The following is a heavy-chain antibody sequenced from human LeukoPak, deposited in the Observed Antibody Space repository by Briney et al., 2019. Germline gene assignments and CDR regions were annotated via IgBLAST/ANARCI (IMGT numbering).Heavy chain of an antibody. D-gene: IGHD4-17*01. CDR3: ARSTTFLPNFDY. CDR1: GYTFTGYY. CDR2: VNPNSGST. J-gene: IGHJ4*02. Sequence: ASVKVSCKASGYTFTGYYMHWVRQAAGQGLEWMGWVNPNSGSTDYAQNFQGRVTMTRDTSISTAYMELSSLRSDEMAVYYCARSTTFLPNFDYWGQGTLVTVSS. V-gene: IGHV1-2*02.